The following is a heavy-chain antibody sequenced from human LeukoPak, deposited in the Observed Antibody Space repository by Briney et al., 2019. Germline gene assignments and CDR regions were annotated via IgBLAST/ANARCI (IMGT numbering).Heavy chain of an antibody. Sequence: ASVKVSCKASGYTFTGYYMHWVRQAPGQGLEWMGRINPNSGGTNYAQKFQGRVTMTRDTSISTAYMELSRLRSDDTAVYYCASRGYSYGLTFDYWGQGTLATVSS. CDR3: ASRGYSYGLTFDY. V-gene: IGHV1-2*06. D-gene: IGHD5-18*01. J-gene: IGHJ4*02. CDR2: INPNSGGT. CDR1: GYTFTGYY.